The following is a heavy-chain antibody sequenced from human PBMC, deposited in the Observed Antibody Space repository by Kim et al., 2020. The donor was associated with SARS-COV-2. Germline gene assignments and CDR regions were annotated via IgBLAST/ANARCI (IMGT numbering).Heavy chain of an antibody. CDR1: GFTFTSSA. J-gene: IGHJ6*02. V-gene: IGHV1-58*01. CDR2: IVVGSGNT. CDR3: AAGRNNYDSSGYYFYYYYGMDV. Sequence: SVKVSCKASGFTFTSSAVQWVRQARGQRLEWIGWIVVGSGNTNYAQKFQERVTITRDMSTSTAYMELSSLRSEDTAVYYCAAGRNNYDSSGYYFYYYYGMDVWGQGTTVTVSS. D-gene: IGHD3-22*01.